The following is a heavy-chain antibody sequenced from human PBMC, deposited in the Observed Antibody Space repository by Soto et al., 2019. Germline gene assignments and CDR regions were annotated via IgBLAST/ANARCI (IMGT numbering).Heavy chain of an antibody. CDR2: VYSTGST. V-gene: IGHV4-39*01. CDR1: GDSITTNGYY. CDR3: ARSHYTYGLLIDY. D-gene: IGHD2-8*01. Sequence: PSETLSLTCSVSGDSITTNGYYWGWIRQPPGKGLQWIGNVYSTGSTFSHPSLTSRVFITVDTSKNKFSLRLTSVTAADTAVYYCARSHYTYGLLIDYWGPGIMVTVS. J-gene: IGHJ4*02.